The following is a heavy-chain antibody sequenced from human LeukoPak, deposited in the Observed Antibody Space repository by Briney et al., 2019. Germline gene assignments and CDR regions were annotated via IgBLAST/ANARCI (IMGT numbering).Heavy chain of an antibody. V-gene: IGHV1-3*01. Sequence: ASVKVSCKTSGYTFSSSGLHWVRQAPGQSLEWMGWINAGNGNRKYSQKFQDRLTITRDTSASTVYMELNSLKSEDTAMYFCARGRGLIGTSRFDPWGQGTLVIVSS. CDR3: ARGRGLIGTSRFDP. CDR1: GYTFSSSG. J-gene: IGHJ5*02. CDR2: INAGNGNR. D-gene: IGHD3-10*01.